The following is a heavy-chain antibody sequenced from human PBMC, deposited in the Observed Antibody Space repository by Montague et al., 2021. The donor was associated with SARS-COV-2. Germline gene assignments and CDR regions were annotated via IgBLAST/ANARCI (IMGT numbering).Heavy chain of an antibody. J-gene: IGHJ4*02. CDR1: GGSISSSSHY. D-gene: IGHD3-22*01. CDR3: ARQYYYDNNGFPAYDY. V-gene: IGHV4-39*01. Sequence: SETLSLTCTLSGGSISSSSHYWGWLRQPPGRGLQWIGSISYTGSTYYXPSLKSRVTISRDTSKNQFSLKLSSVTAADTAVYYCARQYYYDNNGFPAYDYWGRGTLVTVSS. CDR2: ISYTGST.